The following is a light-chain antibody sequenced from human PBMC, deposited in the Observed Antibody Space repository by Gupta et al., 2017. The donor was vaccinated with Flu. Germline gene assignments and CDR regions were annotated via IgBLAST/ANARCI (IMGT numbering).Light chain of an antibody. CDR2: DAS. Sequence: EIVLTQSPATLSLSPGERVTLSCRSSQTINNFLAWYQQRPGQVPRLLISDASNRTTGIPARFSGSGSGTDFTLTINSLTPEDVAVYYCQQRSNWPLTFGGGTKVEIK. CDR1: QTINNF. J-gene: IGKJ4*01. V-gene: IGKV3-11*01. CDR3: QQRSNWPLT.